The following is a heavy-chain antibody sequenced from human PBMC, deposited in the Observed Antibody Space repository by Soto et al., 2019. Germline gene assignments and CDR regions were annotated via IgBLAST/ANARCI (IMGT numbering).Heavy chain of an antibody. V-gene: IGHV4-39*01. J-gene: IGHJ6*02. CDR3: ARLRRFGGNSDYYYGMDV. CDR1: GGSMSRSGYY. CDR2: IYYSGST. Sequence: ETLSVKCSVSGGSMSRSGYYWGWIRQPPGKGLEWIGSIYYSGSTYYNPSLKSRVTISVDTSKNQFSLKLSSVTAADTAVYYCARLRRFGGNSDYYYGMDVWGQGTTVTVSS. D-gene: IGHD2-21*02.